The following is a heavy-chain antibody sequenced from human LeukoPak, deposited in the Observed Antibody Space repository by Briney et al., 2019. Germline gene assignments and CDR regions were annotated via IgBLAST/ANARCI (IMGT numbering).Heavy chain of an antibody. Sequence: RPGGSLRLSCAASGFTFSSYEMNWVRQAPGKGLEWVSGINWNGGSTGYADSVKGRFTISRDNAKNSLYLQMNSLRAEDTALYYCARDNGYSSSCSDYWGQGTLVTVSS. J-gene: IGHJ4*02. D-gene: IGHD6-13*01. V-gene: IGHV3-20*04. CDR2: INWNGGST. CDR1: GFTFSSYE. CDR3: ARDNGYSSSCSDY.